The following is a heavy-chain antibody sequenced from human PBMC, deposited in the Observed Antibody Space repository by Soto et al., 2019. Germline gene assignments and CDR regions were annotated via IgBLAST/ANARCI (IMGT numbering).Heavy chain of an antibody. CDR2: MSYDGSDT. V-gene: IGHV3-30*02. CDR1: GFIFSNNG. Sequence: GGSLRLSCVGSGFIFSNNGMHWVRQTPGKGLEWVAFMSYDGSDTFYADSVKGRFTTSRDNSKNTLFLRMSNLRAEDTAMYYCTIVRVADSALDHWGQGTLVTVSS. D-gene: IGHD3-10*02. CDR3: TIVRVADSALDH. J-gene: IGHJ4*02.